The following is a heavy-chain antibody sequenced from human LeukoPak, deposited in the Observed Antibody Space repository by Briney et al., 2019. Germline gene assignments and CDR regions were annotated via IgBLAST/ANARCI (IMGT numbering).Heavy chain of an antibody. D-gene: IGHD4-17*01. J-gene: IGHJ4*02. CDR1: GFTVSSYA. V-gene: IGHV3-23*01. Sequence: PGGSLRLSCAASGFTVSSYAMTWVRQAPGKELEWVSAIGYSAGDTYYADSVKGRFTISRDNSMNTLYLQMSSLRADDTALYYCAKDDDGHHHGVDHWGQGTLVTVSS. CDR2: IGYSAGDT. CDR3: AKDDDGHHHGVDH.